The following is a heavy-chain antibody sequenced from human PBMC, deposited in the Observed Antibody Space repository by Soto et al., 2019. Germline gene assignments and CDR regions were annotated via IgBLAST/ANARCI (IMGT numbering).Heavy chain of an antibody. Sequence: ESGGGVVQPGRSLRLSCAASGFTFSSYGMHWVRQAPGKGLEWVAVIWYDGSNKYYADSVKGRFTISRDNSKNTLYLQMNSLRAEDTAVYYCARDVELGSGSYVIYYYYGMDVWGQGTTVTVSS. V-gene: IGHV3-33*01. CDR3: ARDVELGSGSYVIYYYYGMDV. CDR1: GFTFSSYG. D-gene: IGHD3-10*01. CDR2: IWYDGSNK. J-gene: IGHJ6*02.